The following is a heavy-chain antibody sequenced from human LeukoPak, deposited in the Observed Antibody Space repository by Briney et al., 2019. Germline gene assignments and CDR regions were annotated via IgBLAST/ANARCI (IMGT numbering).Heavy chain of an antibody. Sequence: HTGGSLRLSCTASGFNFNTNAMTWVRQAPGKGLECVSAITAGSDATYYADSVKGRFTISRDNSKNTLYLQMNSLRAEDTAVYYCARGQDTVLTSRDAFDIWGQGTMVTVSS. V-gene: IGHV3-23*01. CDR2: ITAGSDAT. J-gene: IGHJ3*02. D-gene: IGHD4-23*01. CDR1: GFNFNTNA. CDR3: ARGQDTVLTSRDAFDI.